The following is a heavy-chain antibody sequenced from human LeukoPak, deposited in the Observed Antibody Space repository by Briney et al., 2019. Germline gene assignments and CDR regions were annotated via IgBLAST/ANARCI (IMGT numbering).Heavy chain of an antibody. CDR3: ARGLSSSWYRIGY. CDR2: INPNSGGT. CDR1: GYTFTGYY. Sequence: ASVKVSCKASGYTFTGYYMHWVRQAPGQGLEWMGWINPNSGGTNYAQKFQGRVTMTRDTSISTAYMELSRLRSDDTAVYYCARGLSSSWYRIGYWGQGTLVTVSS. V-gene: IGHV1-2*02. D-gene: IGHD6-13*01. J-gene: IGHJ4*02.